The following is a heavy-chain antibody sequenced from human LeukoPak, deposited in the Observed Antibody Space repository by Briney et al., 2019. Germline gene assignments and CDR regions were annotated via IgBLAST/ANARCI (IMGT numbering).Heavy chain of an antibody. CDR3: ARSVAPYCSRTSCYLFDY. CDR1: GFTFSNYA. D-gene: IGHD2-2*01. CDR2: ISYDGSNE. Sequence: GGSLRLSCAASGFTFSNYAMHWVRQAPGKGLEWVAVISYDGSNEYYADSVKGRFTISRDNSKNTLYLQMNSLSDEDTAVYYCARSVAPYCSRTSCYLFDYWGQGTLVTVSS. J-gene: IGHJ4*02. V-gene: IGHV3-30*04.